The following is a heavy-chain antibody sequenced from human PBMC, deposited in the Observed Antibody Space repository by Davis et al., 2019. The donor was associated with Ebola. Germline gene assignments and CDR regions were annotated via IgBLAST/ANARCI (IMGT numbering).Heavy chain of an antibody. D-gene: IGHD3-9*01. CDR2: INHSGRT. J-gene: IGHJ3*02. CDR1: GGSFSGYY. CDR3: ARGPTPSYDVLTGYYNHAFDI. Sequence: MPSETLSLTCAVYGGSFSGYYWSWIRQPPGKGLEWIGEINHSGRTNYNPSLKSRVTISVDRSKKQFSLKLRSVTAADTAMYYCARGPTPSYDVLTGYYNHAFDIWGRGTMVTVSS. V-gene: IGHV4-34*01.